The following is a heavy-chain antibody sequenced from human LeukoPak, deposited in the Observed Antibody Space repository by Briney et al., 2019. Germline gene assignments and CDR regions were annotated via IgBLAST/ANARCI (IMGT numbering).Heavy chain of an antibody. CDR3: AREWGRIAVAGGPGY. V-gene: IGHV3-33*01. Sequence: GGSLRLSCEVSGFTFSIYGMHWVRQAPGKGLEWLALIWYDGRTKFHADSVKGRFTISRDNSANTLYLQMSSLRVEDTAVYYCAREWGRIAVAGGPGYWGQGARVTVSS. CDR2: IWYDGRTK. D-gene: IGHD6-19*01. J-gene: IGHJ4*02. CDR1: GFTFSIYG.